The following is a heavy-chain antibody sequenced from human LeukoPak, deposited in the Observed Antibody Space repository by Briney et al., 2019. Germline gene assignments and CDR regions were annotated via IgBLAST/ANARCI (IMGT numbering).Heavy chain of an antibody. J-gene: IGHJ3*01. CDR1: GCSISSNLYY. Sequence: SGTLSLTCTVSGCSISSNLYYWGWIRQPPGKGLQWIRNIYYSGSTHYTPSLQRRVTISIDTSNNQFSLKLSSVTTADTAVYYCARYIHGGFDVWGQGTMVTVSS. V-gene: IGHV4-39*01. CDR2: IYYSGST. CDR3: ARYIHGGFDV. D-gene: IGHD3-16*01.